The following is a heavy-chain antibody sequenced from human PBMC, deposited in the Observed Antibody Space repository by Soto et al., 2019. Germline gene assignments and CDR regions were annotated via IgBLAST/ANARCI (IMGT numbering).Heavy chain of an antibody. V-gene: IGHV1-69*13. D-gene: IGHD3-3*01. CDR1: GCTFSSYA. CDR3: ARAFTRRITIFGVVITYYYYGMEV. CDR2: IIPIFGTA. J-gene: IGHJ6*02. Sequence: SVKVSCKASGCTFSSYAISWVRQAPGQGLEWMGGIIPIFGTANYAQKFQGRVTITADESTSTAYMELSSLRSEDTAVYYCARAFTRRITIFGVVITYYYYGMEVWGQGTTVTVSS.